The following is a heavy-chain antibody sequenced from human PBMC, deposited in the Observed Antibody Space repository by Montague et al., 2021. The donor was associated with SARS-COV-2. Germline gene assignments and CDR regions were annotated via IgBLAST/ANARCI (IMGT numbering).Heavy chain of an antibody. D-gene: IGHD2-21*01. CDR1: GYSISSGYF. J-gene: IGHJ5*01. CDR2: IYHGGST. Sequence: SETLSLTCSLSGYSISSGYFWGWIRQPPGKGLERIGAIYHGGSTHYNPSLKSRLTMSLDTSKNQFSLRLSSVTAADTAIYYCARAYCGGDCNYLYIWFDSWGQGALVTVSS. CDR3: ARAYCGGDCNYLYIWFDS. V-gene: IGHV4-38-2*02.